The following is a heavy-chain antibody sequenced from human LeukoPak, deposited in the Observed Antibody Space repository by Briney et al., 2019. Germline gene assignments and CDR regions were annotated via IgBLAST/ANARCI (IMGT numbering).Heavy chain of an antibody. CDR2: IYTSGST. J-gene: IGHJ4*02. Sequence: SETLSLTCTVSGGSISSGSYYWSWIRQPAGKGLEWIGRIYTSGSTNYNPSLKSRANISVDTSKNQFSLKLSSVTAADTAVYYCARGGDYGDYEGYWGQGTLVTVSS. CDR3: ARGGDYGDYEGY. D-gene: IGHD4-17*01. V-gene: IGHV4-61*02. CDR1: GGSISSGSYY.